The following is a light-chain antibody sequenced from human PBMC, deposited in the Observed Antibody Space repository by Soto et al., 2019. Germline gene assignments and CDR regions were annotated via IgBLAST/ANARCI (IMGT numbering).Light chain of an antibody. CDR1: QSISSW. Sequence: DIQMTQSPSTLSASVGDRVTITCRASQSISSWLAWYQQKPGKAPKLLIYDASSLENGVTSRFSGSGSGTEFSLTISSLQPDDFATYYCQHYNSYSWTIGQGTKVEIK. CDR3: QHYNSYSWT. CDR2: DAS. J-gene: IGKJ1*01. V-gene: IGKV1-5*01.